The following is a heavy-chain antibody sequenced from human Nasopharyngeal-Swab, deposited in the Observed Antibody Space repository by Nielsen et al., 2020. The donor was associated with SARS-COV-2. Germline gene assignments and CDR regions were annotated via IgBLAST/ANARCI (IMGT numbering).Heavy chain of an antibody. J-gene: IGHJ4*02. CDR2: IKSKTDGGTT. Sequence: WIRQPPGKGLEWVGRIKSKTDGGTTDYAAPVKGRFTISRDNAKNSLYLQMNSLRAEDTAVYYCAREGPAAGTTKDYWGQGTLVTVSS. CDR3: AREGPAAGTTKDY. D-gene: IGHD6-13*01. V-gene: IGHV3-15*01.